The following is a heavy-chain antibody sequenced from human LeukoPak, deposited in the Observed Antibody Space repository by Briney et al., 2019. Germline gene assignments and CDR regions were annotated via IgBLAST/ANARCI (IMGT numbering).Heavy chain of an antibody. Sequence: PGRSLRLSCAASGFTFSTYGMHWVRQAPGKGLEWVATIPNDGNNKYYADSVKGRFTISRDNSKNTVYLQLNSLRAEDTAVYYCAKDRQYDWGAFDIWGQGTMVTVSS. D-gene: IGHD3-16*01. J-gene: IGHJ3*02. CDR3: AKDRQYDWGAFDI. CDR2: IPNDGNNK. CDR1: GFTFSTYG. V-gene: IGHV3-30*18.